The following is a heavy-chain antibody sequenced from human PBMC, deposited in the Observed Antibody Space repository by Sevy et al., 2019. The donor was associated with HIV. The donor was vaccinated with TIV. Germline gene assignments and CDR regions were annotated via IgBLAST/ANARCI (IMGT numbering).Heavy chain of an antibody. Sequence: GESLKISCAASGFTFHTYWMQWVRQAPGKGLEWVANIRQDGNEIYDADSVKGRFTISRDNAMQSLYLEMNNLRVEDSGIYYCARRYFDVWGQGTLVTVSS. J-gene: IGHJ4*02. CDR2: IRQDGNEI. CDR1: GFTFHTYW. CDR3: ARRYFDV. D-gene: IGHD3-16*02. V-gene: IGHV3-7*01.